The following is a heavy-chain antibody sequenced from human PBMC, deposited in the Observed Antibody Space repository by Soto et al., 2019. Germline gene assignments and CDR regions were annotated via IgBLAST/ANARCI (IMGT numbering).Heavy chain of an antibody. V-gene: IGHV2-26*01. CDR1: GASLSNGRMG. Sequence: QVTLKESGPVVIKPTETLTLTCTVSGASLSNGRMGVSWIRQPPGKALEWLAHLFTNGEKFYSTSFHNRLRISTDSSRSQVVLIMTNMHPVDTATYFCARMDRGVGTMWGLYYPSDVWGPGTTVTVSS. D-gene: IGHD1-26*01. CDR2: LFTNGEK. J-gene: IGHJ6*02. CDR3: ARMDRGVGTMWGLYYPSDV.